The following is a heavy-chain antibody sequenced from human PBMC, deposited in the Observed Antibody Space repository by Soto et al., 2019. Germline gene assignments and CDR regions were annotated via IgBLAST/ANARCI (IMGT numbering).Heavy chain of an antibody. CDR3: ARVPIRRFLEWFPPYYYYMDV. J-gene: IGHJ6*03. Sequence: SETLSLTCTVSGGSISSYYWSWIRQPPGKGLEWIGYIYYSGSTNYNPSLKSRVTISVDTSKNQFSLKLSSVTAADTAVYYCARVPIRRFLEWFPPYYYYMDVWGKGTTVTVSS. CDR1: GGSISSYY. CDR2: IYYSGST. D-gene: IGHD3-3*01. V-gene: IGHV4-59*01.